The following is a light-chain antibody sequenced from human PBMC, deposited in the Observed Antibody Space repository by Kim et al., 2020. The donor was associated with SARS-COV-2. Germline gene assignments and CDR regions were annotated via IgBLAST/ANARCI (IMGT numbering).Light chain of an antibody. V-gene: IGKV3-20*01. Sequence: ELVLTQSPGTLSLSPGERATLSCRASQSVSSSYLAWYQQKVGQAPRLLIYGASSRATGIPDRFGGAGSGTDFTLTISRLEPEDFAVYYCQQYGSSPYTFGQGTKLEI. CDR2: GAS. J-gene: IGKJ2*01. CDR1: QSVSSSY. CDR3: QQYGSSPYT.